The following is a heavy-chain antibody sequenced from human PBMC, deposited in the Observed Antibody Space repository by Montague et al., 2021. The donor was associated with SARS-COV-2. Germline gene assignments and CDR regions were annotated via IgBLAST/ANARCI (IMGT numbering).Heavy chain of an antibody. Sequence: SLRLSCAASGLTFDDYAMHWVRQAPGKGLEWLSLIRYNSSCIYYADSVKGHFTISRDNAKGTHYLQINGLTTEDTAIYYCAKDARDGVIDRAAWFAPWGRGTRVTVSS. J-gene: IGHJ5*02. V-gene: IGHV3-9*01. D-gene: IGHD2-21*01. CDR2: IRYNSSCI. CDR1: GLTFDDYA. CDR3: AKDARDGVIDRAAWFAP.